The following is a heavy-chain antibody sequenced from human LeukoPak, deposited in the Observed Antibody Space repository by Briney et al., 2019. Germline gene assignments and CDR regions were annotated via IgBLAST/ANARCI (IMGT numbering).Heavy chain of an antibody. CDR2: IYHSGST. V-gene: IGHV4-30-2*01. Sequence: SETLSLTCTVSGGSIGSGGNYWSWIRQPPGKGLEWIGYIYHSGSTYYNPSLKSRVIISVDRSKNQFSLKVSSVTAADTAVYYCARDGGGIGGIAAAGRLDYWGQGTLVTVSS. CDR3: ARDGGGIGGIAAAGRLDY. D-gene: IGHD6-13*01. CDR1: GGSIGSGGNY. J-gene: IGHJ4*02.